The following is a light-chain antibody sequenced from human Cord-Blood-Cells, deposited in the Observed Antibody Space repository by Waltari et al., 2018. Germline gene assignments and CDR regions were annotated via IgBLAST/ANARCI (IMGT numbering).Light chain of an antibody. J-gene: IGLJ2*01. Sequence: QSALTQPASVSGSPGQSITLSCTGTSSAVGFYNLVSWYQQHPGKAPKLMIYEGSKRPSGVSNRFSGSESGNTSSLTISGLQAEDEADYYCCSYAGSSTFVVFGGGTKLTVL. V-gene: IGLV2-23*03. CDR2: EGS. CDR3: CSYAGSSTFVV. CDR1: SSAVGFYNL.